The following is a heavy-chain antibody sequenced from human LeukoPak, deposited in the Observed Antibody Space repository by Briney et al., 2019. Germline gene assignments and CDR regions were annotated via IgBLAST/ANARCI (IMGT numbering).Heavy chain of an antibody. CDR1: GGSISSSSYY. Sequence: SETLSLTCTVSGGSISSSSYYWGWIRQPPGKGLEWIGYIHYSGSTNYNPSLKSRVTISLDTSKNQFSLKLSSVTAADTAVYYCARDSRSLGVTTVTRGFDYWGQGTLVTVSS. V-gene: IGHV4-61*01. CDR3: ARDSRSLGVTTVTRGFDY. D-gene: IGHD4-17*01. CDR2: IHYSGST. J-gene: IGHJ4*02.